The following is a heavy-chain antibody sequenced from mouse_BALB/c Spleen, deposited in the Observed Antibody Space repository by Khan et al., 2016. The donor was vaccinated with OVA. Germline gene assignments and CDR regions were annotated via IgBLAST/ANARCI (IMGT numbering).Heavy chain of an antibody. CDR1: GYTFPEYT. Sequence: EVQLQQSGPDLVKPGASVKMSCQTSGYTFPEYTLHWVKQSHGKSLEWIGVIDPKNGVTSYNQKFKGKANLTVDKYSSTAYREFRSLTSEDSAVEYCARDAGRRWGQGTSVTVSS. CDR3: ARDAGRR. J-gene: IGHJ4*01. CDR2: IDPKNGVT. D-gene: IGHD3-3*01. V-gene: IGHV1-18*01.